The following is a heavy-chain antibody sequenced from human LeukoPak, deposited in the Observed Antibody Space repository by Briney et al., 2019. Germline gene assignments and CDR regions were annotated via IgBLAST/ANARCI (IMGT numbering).Heavy chain of an antibody. CDR1: GFTFSSYS. CDR3: ARDAPRGGKYYFDY. D-gene: IGHD3-10*01. Sequence: SGGSLRLSCAASGFTFSSYSMNWVRQAPGKGLEWVSSISSSSSYIYYADSVKGRFTISRDNAKNSLYLQMNSLRAEDTAVYYCARDAPRGGKYYFDYWGQGTLVTVSS. J-gene: IGHJ4*02. V-gene: IGHV3-21*01. CDR2: ISSSSSYI.